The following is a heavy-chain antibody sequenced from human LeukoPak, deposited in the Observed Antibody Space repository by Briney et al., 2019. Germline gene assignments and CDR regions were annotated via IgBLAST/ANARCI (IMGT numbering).Heavy chain of an antibody. V-gene: IGHV5-51*01. CDR3: ARRKLDSGSFVYFDY. Sequence: GESLKISCKGSGYSFTSYWIGWVRQMPGKGLEWMGIIYPGDSDTRYSPSFQGQVTISADKSISTAYLQWSSLKASDTAMYYCARRKLDSGSFVYFDYWGQGTLVTVSS. CDR1: GYSFTSYW. D-gene: IGHD1-26*01. CDR2: IYPGDSDT. J-gene: IGHJ4*02.